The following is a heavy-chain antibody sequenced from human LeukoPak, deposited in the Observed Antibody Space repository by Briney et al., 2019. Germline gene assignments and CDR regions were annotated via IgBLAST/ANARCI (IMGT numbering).Heavy chain of an antibody. D-gene: IGHD3-22*01. CDR2: IFYSGST. CDR3: AKSNGYGLIDI. J-gene: IGHJ3*02. Sequence: SETLSLTCTVSGGSISTYCWGWVRQPPGKALEWIGNIFYSGSTYYSPSLKSRVTISLDTSRNQFSLKLNSVTAADTAVYYCAKSNGYGLIDIWGQGTMVTVSS. V-gene: IGHV4-59*12. CDR1: GGSISTYC.